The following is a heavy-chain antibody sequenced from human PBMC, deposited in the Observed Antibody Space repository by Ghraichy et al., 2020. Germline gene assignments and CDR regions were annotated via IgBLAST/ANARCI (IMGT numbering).Heavy chain of an antibody. CDR2: IIPIFGTA. V-gene: IGHV1-69*13. CDR3: ARVPGYCSSTSCPDYYYYYYMDV. Sequence: SVKVSCKASGGTFSSYAISWVRQAPGQGLEWMGGIIPIFGTANYAQKFQGRVTITADESTSTAYMELSSLRSEDTAVYYCARVPGYCSSTSCPDYYYYYYMDVWGKGTTVTVSS. D-gene: IGHD2-2*01. CDR1: GGTFSSYA. J-gene: IGHJ6*03.